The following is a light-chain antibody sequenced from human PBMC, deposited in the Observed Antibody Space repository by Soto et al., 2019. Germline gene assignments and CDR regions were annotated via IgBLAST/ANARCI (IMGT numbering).Light chain of an antibody. Sequence: EVVLTQSPGTLSLSPGEIATLSCMASQSVSYNYFAWYQQKPGQAPRLLSFGSSDRATGIPDRFSGSGSGTDFPLTISRLETEDFAVYYCQQYGSSPPYTFGQGTKLESK. J-gene: IGKJ2*01. CDR2: GSS. CDR1: QSVSYNY. CDR3: QQYGSSPPYT. V-gene: IGKV3-20*01.